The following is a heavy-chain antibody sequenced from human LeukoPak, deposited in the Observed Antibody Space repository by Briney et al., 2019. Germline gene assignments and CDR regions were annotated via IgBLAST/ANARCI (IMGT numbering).Heavy chain of an antibody. CDR1: GYTFTTHY. CDR2: INPSGGTT. D-gene: IGHD2-15*01. J-gene: IGHJ4*02. V-gene: IGHV1-46*01. CDR3: STEDKYCSGANCGKY. Sequence: ASVKVSCKASGYTFTTHYMHWVRQAPGQGLEWVGIINPSGGTTNYAQKFQGRVTMTRDTSTTTLYMELSSLRSEDTAMYYCSTEDKYCSGANCGKYWGQGTLVTVSS.